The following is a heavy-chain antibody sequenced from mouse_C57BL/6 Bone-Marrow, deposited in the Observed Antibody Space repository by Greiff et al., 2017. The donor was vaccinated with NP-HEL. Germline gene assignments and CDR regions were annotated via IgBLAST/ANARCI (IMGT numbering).Heavy chain of an antibody. V-gene: IGHV5-4*03. CDR2: ISDGGRYT. Sequence: EVKLVESGGGLVKPGGSLKLSCAASGFTFSSYAMSWVRQTPEKRLEWVATISDGGRYTYYPDNVKGRFTISRDNAKNNLYLQMSHLKSEDTAMYYCARPPAVEAMDYWGQGTSVTVSS. J-gene: IGHJ4*01. CDR1: GFTFSSYA. CDR3: ARPPAVEAMDY.